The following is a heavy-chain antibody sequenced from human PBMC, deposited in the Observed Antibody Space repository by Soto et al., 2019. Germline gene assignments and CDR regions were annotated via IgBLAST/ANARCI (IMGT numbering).Heavy chain of an antibody. CDR3: ARGADYDSSGIRLNWFDP. CDR2: ISGSSSTI. J-gene: IGHJ5*02. Sequence: EVQLVESGGGLVQPGGSLRLSCAASGFTFSSYSMNWVRQAPGKGLEWVSYISGSSSTIYYADSVKGRFTISRDNAKNSLYLQMNSLRDEDTAVYYCARGADYDSSGIRLNWFDPWGQGTLVTVSS. V-gene: IGHV3-48*02. CDR1: GFTFSSYS. D-gene: IGHD3-22*01.